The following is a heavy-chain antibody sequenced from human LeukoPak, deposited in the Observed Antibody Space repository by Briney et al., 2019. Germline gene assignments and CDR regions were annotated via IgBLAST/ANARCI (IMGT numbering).Heavy chain of an antibody. CDR2: ISSSGGIT. Sequence: GGSLRLSCAASGFTFSSYALSWVRQAPGKGLEWVSTISSSGGITYYADSVKGRFTISRDDSKNTLYLQMNSLRAEDTAVYYCARDPGITIFGVVRFYGMDVWGPGTTVTVSS. D-gene: IGHD3-3*01. CDR3: ARDPGITIFGVVRFYGMDV. V-gene: IGHV3-23*01. CDR1: GFTFSSYA. J-gene: IGHJ6*02.